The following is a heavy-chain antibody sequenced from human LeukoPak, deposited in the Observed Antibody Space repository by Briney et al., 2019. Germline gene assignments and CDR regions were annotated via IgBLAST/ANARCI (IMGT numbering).Heavy chain of an antibody. CDR3: ARSHSRYYFDY. CDR2: IYSGGST. Sequence: PGGSLRLSWAASGFTVSSNYMSWVRQAPGKGLEWVSVIYSGGSTYYADSVKGRFTISRDNSKNTLYLQMNSLRAEDTAVYYCARSHSRYYFDYWGQGTLVTVSS. J-gene: IGHJ4*02. CDR1: GFTVSSNY. V-gene: IGHV3-66*02.